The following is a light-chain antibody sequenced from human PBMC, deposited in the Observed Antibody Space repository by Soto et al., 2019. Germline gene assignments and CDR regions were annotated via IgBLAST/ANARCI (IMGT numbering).Light chain of an antibody. CDR1: QSVLYSSNNKNH. CDR2: WAS. Sequence: DIVMTQSPDSLAVSLGERATINCKSSQSVLYSSNNKNHLAWYQQKPGQPPKLLIYWASTRESGVPDRFSGSGSGTDFTLTISSLQAEDVAVYYCQQYYSPPVTFDPGTKVDIK. J-gene: IGKJ3*01. CDR3: QQYYSPPVT. V-gene: IGKV4-1*01.